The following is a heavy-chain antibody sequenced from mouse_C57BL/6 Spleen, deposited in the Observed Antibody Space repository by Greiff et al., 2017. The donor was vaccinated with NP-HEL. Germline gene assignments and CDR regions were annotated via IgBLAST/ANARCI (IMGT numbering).Heavy chain of an antibody. CDR1: GFTFSDYY. V-gene: IGHV5-12*01. CDR3: ARPGGSSYGYFDV. D-gene: IGHD1-1*01. CDR2: ISNGGGST. Sequence: EVMLVESGGGLVQPGGSLKLSCAASGFTFSDYYMYWVRQTPEKRLEWVAYISNGGGSTYYPDTVQGRFPISRDNAKNTLYLQMSRLKSEDTAMYYCARPGGSSYGYFDVWGTGTTVTVSS. J-gene: IGHJ1*03.